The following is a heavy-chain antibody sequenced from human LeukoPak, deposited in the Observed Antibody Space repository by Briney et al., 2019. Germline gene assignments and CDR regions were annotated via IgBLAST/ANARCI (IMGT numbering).Heavy chain of an antibody. CDR1: GYTFTSYW. Sequence: GESLKISCQGSGYTFTSYWIGWVRQMPVKGLEWMGSIYPGDSDTKYSPSFQSQVTISVDKSTNTAYLQWKSLKASDTAMYYCARGDVVRGVSWFDSWGQGALVTVSS. CDR3: ARGDVVRGVSWFDS. CDR2: IYPGDSDT. J-gene: IGHJ5*01. V-gene: IGHV5-51*01. D-gene: IGHD2-21*02.